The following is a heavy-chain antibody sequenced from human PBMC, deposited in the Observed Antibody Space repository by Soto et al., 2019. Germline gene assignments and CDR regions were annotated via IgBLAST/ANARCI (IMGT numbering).Heavy chain of an antibody. CDR3: ANGRYCSSTSCIHYYGMDV. J-gene: IGHJ6*02. CDR2: ISGSGGST. Sequence: GSLRLSCAASGFTFSSYAMSWVRQAPGKGLEWVSAISGSGGSTYYADSVKGRFTISRDNSKNTLYLQMNSLRAEDTAVYYCANGRYCSSTSCIHYYGMDVWGQGTTVTVSS. V-gene: IGHV3-23*01. D-gene: IGHD2-2*01. CDR1: GFTFSSYA.